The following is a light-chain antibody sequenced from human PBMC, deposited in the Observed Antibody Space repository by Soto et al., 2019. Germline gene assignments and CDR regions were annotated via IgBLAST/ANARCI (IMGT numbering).Light chain of an antibody. CDR1: NIGSKS. CDR2: YDS. Sequence: SYELTQPPSVSVAPGNTARSTCGGNNIGSKSVHWYQQKPGQAPVVVIYYDSDRPSGMPERFSGSNSGNTATLTISRVEAGDEADYYCQVWDSSSDHSVFGTGTKVTVL. V-gene: IGLV3-21*04. CDR3: QVWDSSSDHSV. J-gene: IGLJ1*01.